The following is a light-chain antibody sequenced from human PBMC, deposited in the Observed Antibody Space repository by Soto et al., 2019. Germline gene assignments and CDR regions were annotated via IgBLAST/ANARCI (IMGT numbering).Light chain of an antibody. CDR3: QQYGSSRIT. CDR1: QSVRSNF. J-gene: IGKJ5*01. CDR2: GAS. Sequence: EIVLTQSPGTLSLSPGERATLSCRASQSVRSNFLAWYRQKPGQAPRLLIYGASNRATGIPARFSGSGSGTDFTLTISSLEPEDFAVYYCQQYGSSRITFGQGTRLEIK. V-gene: IGKV3-20*01.